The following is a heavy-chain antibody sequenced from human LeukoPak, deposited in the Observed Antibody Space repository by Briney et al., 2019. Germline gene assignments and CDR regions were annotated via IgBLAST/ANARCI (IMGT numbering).Heavy chain of an antibody. CDR3: ARGTVGWNGNWFDP. CDR2: IIPILGTA. CDR1: GGTFSSYA. Sequence: SVKVSCKASGGTFSSYAISWVRQAPGQGLEWMGGIIPILGTANYAQKFQGRVTITTDESTSTAYMELSSLRSEDTAVYYCARGTVGWNGNWFDPWGQGTLVTVSS. D-gene: IGHD1-1*01. J-gene: IGHJ5*02. V-gene: IGHV1-69*05.